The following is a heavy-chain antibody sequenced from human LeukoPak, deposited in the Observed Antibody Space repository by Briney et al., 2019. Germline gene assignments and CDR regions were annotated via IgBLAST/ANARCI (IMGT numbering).Heavy chain of an antibody. V-gene: IGHV4-4*07. Sequence: SETLSLTCSVSGDFITNRYWSGVRQSAGKGLEWIGRISTRGNTNYNPSPKSRVTMSVDTSNKHFSLKLTSVTAADTAVYYCVRNWDYWGQGTRVTVSS. D-gene: IGHD1-1*01. CDR1: GDFITNRY. CDR3: VRNWDY. J-gene: IGHJ4*02. CDR2: ISTRGNT.